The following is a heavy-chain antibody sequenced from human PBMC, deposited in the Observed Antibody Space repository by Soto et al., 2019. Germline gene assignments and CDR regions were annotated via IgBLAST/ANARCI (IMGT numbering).Heavy chain of an antibody. D-gene: IGHD4-17*01. J-gene: IGHJ5*02. CDR2: IYYTGST. V-gene: IGHV4-39*01. CDR3: ARQPRGAATVTRVINWCDP. CDR1: GGSISSSSSY. Sequence: QLQLQESGPGLVKPSETLSLTCTVSGGSISSSSSYWGWIRQPPGKGLEWIGYIYYTGSTTYNPSLKSVVTITVDTSKNQDSLNLSSVTAADTAVYCGARQPRGAATVTRVINWCDPWGQGALVTVSS.